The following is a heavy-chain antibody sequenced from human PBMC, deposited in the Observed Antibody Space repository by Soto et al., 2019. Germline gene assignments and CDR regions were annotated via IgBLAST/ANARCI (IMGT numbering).Heavy chain of an antibody. CDR1: GYTFTSNG. V-gene: IGHV1-18*01. CDR2: ISAYNGNT. CDR3: AREVVRVAGTRWFDP. D-gene: IGHD6-19*01. Sequence: QVQLVKSGAEVKKPGASVKVSCKASGYTFTSNGISWVRQAPGQGLAGMGWISAYNGNTNYAQKLQGRVTMTTDTSTSTAYMELRSLRSDDTAVYYCAREVVRVAGTRWFDPCGQGTLVTVSS. J-gene: IGHJ5*02.